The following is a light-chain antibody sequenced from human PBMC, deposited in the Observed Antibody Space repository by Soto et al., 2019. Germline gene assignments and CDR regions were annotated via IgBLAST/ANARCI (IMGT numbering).Light chain of an antibody. Sequence: EIVVTQSPGTLSLSPGERATLSCRASQSVSSSYLAWYQQKPGQAPTLLIYGASTRATGIPDRFSGSGSGTDFALTISRLELEDFAVYYCQQYGSSPLYTFGQGT. J-gene: IGKJ2*01. CDR2: GAS. V-gene: IGKV3-20*01. CDR3: QQYGSSPLYT. CDR1: QSVSSSY.